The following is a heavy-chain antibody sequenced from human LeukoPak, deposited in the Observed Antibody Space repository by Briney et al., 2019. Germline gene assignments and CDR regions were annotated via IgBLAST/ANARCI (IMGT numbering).Heavy chain of an antibody. CDR1: GFTFSSYA. Sequence: GGSLRLSCAASGFTFSSYAMHWVRQAPGKGLEWVAVISYDGSNKYYADSVKGRFTISRDNSKNTLYLQMNSLRAEDTAVYYCARRATGYSSGGFDYWGQGTLVTVSS. J-gene: IGHJ4*02. CDR2: ISYDGSNK. V-gene: IGHV3-30-3*01. D-gene: IGHD6-19*01. CDR3: ARRATGYSSGGFDY.